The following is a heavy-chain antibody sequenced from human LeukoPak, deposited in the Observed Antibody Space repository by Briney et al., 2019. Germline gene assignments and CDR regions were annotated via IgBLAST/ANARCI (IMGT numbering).Heavy chain of an antibody. J-gene: IGHJ4*02. CDR2: IYGSGNI. Sequence: SETLSLTCIVSGGSISTDYWSWIRQSPGKGLEWIGYIYGSGNINYNPSLWSRVTISADTSKNQFSLKLSSVTAADTAVYYCMSSSWYLDYWGQGTLVTVSS. CDR1: GGSISTDY. CDR3: MSSSWYLDY. V-gene: IGHV4-4*09. D-gene: IGHD6-13*01.